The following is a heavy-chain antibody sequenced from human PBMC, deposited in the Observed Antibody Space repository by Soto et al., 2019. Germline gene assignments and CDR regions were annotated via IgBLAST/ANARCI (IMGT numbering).Heavy chain of an antibody. V-gene: IGHV1-2*04. CDR3: ARDTPSSGWTSLFDY. D-gene: IGHD6-19*01. CDR1: GYTFTGYY. CDR2: INPNSGGT. Sequence: GASVKVSCKASGYTFTGYYMHWVRQAPGQGLEWMGWINPNSGGTNYAQKFQGWVTMTRDTSISTAYMELSRLRSDDTAVYYCARDTPSSGWTSLFDYWGQGTLVTVSS. J-gene: IGHJ4*02.